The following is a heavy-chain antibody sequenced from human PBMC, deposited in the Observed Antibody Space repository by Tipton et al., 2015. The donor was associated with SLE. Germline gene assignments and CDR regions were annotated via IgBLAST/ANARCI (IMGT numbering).Heavy chain of an antibody. Sequence: SLRLSCAASGFTFSSYGMHWVRQAPGKGLEWVSSISSSGSTIYYADSVKGRFTISRDNAKNSLYLQMNSLRAEDTAVYYCARGVAKDYYYGMDVWGQGTTITVSS. D-gene: IGHD3-3*01. CDR3: ARGVAKDYYYGMDV. CDR1: GFTFSSYG. V-gene: IGHV3-48*04. CDR2: ISSSGSTI. J-gene: IGHJ6*02.